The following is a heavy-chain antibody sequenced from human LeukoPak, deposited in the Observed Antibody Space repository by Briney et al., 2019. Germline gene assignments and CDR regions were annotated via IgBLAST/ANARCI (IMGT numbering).Heavy chain of an antibody. V-gene: IGHV4-59*01. D-gene: IGHD2-2*01. CDR2: IYYSGST. CDR3: ARATSWYLFFDL. CDR1: GGSISSYY. Sequence: PSETLPLTCPVSGGSISSYYWSWIRQPPGKGLEWIGYIYYSGSTNNNPSLESRVTISLDTSKKQFSLRVSSVTAADTAVYYCARATSWYLFFDLWGRGTMVSVSS. J-gene: IGHJ2*01.